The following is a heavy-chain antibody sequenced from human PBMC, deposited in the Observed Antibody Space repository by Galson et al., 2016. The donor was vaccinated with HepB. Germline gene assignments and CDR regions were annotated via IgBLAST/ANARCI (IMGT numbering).Heavy chain of an antibody. CDR2: IYSGGNT. V-gene: IGHV3-53*01. CDR1: GFTVSNNY. Sequence: SLRLSCAASGFTVSNNYMTWVRQAPGKGLEWVSLIYSGGNTGYADSVKGRFTISRDSSKTTLFLQMNSLRAEDTAMYHCGRGPIVGVTGDFWGQGTLVTVSS. J-gene: IGHJ4*02. D-gene: IGHD1-26*01. CDR3: GRGPIVGVTGDF.